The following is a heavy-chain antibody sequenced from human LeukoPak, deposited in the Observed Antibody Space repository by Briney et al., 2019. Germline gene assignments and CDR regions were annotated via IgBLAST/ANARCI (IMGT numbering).Heavy chain of an antibody. CDR2: INPNNGGT. Sequence: GASVKVSCKASGYTFTDYYMHWVRQAPGQGLEWMGWINPNNGGTNYAQKFQGRVTMTRDTSISTAYMELSRLRSDDTAVYYCARSIVAWMTDWYFDLWGRGTLVTVSS. CDR1: GYTFTDYY. J-gene: IGHJ2*01. V-gene: IGHV1-2*02. D-gene: IGHD3-16*02. CDR3: ARSIVAWMTDWYFDL.